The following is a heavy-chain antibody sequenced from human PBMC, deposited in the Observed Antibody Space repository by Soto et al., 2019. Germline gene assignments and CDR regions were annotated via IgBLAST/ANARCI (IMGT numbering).Heavy chain of an antibody. J-gene: IGHJ4*02. CDR3: VRGTTVVQFFDY. V-gene: IGHV1-69*05. CDR2: IIPIFGTA. CDR1: GGTFSSYA. Sequence: QVQLVQSGAEVKKPGSSVKVSCKASGGTFSSYAISWVRQAPGQGLEWMGGIIPIFGTANYAQKFQGRVTITSDESTIKAYMELSSMRSEDTAVYYCVRGTTVVQFFDYWGQGTLVTVSS. D-gene: IGHD4-17*01.